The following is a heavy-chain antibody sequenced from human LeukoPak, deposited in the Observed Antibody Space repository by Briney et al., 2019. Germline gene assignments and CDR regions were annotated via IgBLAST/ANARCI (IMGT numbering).Heavy chain of an antibody. CDR2: IYYSGST. D-gene: IGHD5-18*01. Sequence: SETLSLTCTVSGGSISSGGYYWSWIRQHPGKGLEWIGYIYYSGSTYYNPSLKSRVTISVDTSKNQFSLKLSSVTAADTAVYYCARGNGVDTAMVIGDAFDIWGQGTMVTVSS. V-gene: IGHV4-31*03. CDR3: ARGNGVDTAMVIGDAFDI. CDR1: GGSISSGGYY. J-gene: IGHJ3*02.